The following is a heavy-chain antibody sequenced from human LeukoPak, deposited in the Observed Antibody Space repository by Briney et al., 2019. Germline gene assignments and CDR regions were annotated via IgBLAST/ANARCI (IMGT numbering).Heavy chain of an antibody. D-gene: IGHD5-24*01. J-gene: IGHJ4*02. CDR3: ARDLSRDGYTPIDY. V-gene: IGHV4-4*09. CDR2: IYTSGST. Sequence: SETLSLTCTVSGGSISSYYWSWIRQPPGKGLEWIGYIYTSGSTNYNPSLKSRVTISVDTSKNQFSLKLSSVTAADTAVYYCARDLSRDGYTPIDYWGQGTLVTVSS. CDR1: GGSISSYY.